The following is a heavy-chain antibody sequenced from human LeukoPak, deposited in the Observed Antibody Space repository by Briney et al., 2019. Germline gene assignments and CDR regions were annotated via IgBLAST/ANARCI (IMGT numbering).Heavy chain of an antibody. Sequence: GGSLRLSCAASGFTFSSYAMSWVRQAPGKGLEWVSAISGSGGSTYYADSVKGRFTISRDNSKNTLYLQMNSLRAEDTAVYYCAKTYSSSTMPNWFDPWGQGTLVTVSS. D-gene: IGHD2-2*01. V-gene: IGHV3-23*01. CDR3: AKTYSSSTMPNWFDP. J-gene: IGHJ5*02. CDR2: ISGSGGST. CDR1: GFTFSSYA.